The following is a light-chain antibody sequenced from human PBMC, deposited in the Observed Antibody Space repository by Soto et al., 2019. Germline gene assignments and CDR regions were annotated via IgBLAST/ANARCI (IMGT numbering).Light chain of an antibody. CDR2: GAS. V-gene: IGKV3-15*01. CDR3: QHYGTSPPFT. Sequence: EIVMTQSPATLSVSPGERATLSCRASQSVSSNLAWYQQKPGQAPRLLIYGASTRATGIPARFSGSGSGTEFTLTISSLQSEDFAVYYCQHYGTSPPFTFGRGTKLEIK. J-gene: IGKJ2*01. CDR1: QSVSSN.